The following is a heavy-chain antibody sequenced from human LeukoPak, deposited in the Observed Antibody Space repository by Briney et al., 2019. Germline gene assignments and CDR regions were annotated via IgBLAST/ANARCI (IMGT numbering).Heavy chain of an antibody. CDR1: GGTFTSYA. CDR3: ARDPEPPSYCSSTSCAGAWPTHHY. D-gene: IGHD2-2*01. CDR2: IIPIFGTA. Sequence: ASVKVSSKASGGTFTSYAISWVRQAPGQGLEWMGGIIPIFGTANYAQKFHGRVTITADESTSTAYTELSSLRSEDTAVYYCARDPEPPSYCSSTSCAGAWPTHHYWGQGTLVTVSS. V-gene: IGHV1-69*13. J-gene: IGHJ4*02.